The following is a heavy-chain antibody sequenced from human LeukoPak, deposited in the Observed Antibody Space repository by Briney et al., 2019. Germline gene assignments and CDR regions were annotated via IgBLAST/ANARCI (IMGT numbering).Heavy chain of an antibody. J-gene: IGHJ4*02. CDR1: GGSISSDSYY. CDR3: ARHSRNCSGGYCYLYY. Sequence: PSETLSLTCAVSGGSISSDSYYWGWSRQPPGTRLEWIGSIYSGGTTYYNPSLKSRVTISVDTSKNQFSLKLTSVTAADAAAYYCARHSRNCSGGYCYLYYWGQGTLVTVSS. D-gene: IGHD2-15*01. CDR2: IYSGGTT. V-gene: IGHV4-39*01.